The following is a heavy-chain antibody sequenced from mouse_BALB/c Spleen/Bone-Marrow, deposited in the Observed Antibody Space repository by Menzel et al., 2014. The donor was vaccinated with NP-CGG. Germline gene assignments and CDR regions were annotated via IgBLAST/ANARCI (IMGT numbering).Heavy chain of an antibody. V-gene: IGHV4-1*02. Sequence: EAKLMEFGGGPVQPGGSLKLSCASTGFDFSRYCTSWLPQAPGDGLEWIGEINPDSSMINYTPSLKDKFIISRDNAKNAQYLQISIVQSEDTAVYYCARLGYCGSSVYWGQGTTVTISS. D-gene: IGHD1-1*01. CDR1: GFDFSRYC. CDR2: INPDSSMI. CDR3: ARLGYCGSSVY. J-gene: IGHJ2*01.